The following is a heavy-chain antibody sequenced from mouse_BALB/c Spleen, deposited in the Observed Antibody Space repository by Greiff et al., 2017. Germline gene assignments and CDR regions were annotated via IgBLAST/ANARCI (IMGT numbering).Heavy chain of an antibody. CDR2: ISYDGSN. CDR1: GYSITSGYY. D-gene: IGHD1-1*01. CDR3: ARGALLPDY. J-gene: IGHJ2*01. Sequence: VQLQQSGPGLVKPSQSLSLTCSVTGYSITSGYYWNWIRQFPGNKLEWMGYISYDGSNNYNPSLKNRISITRDTSKNQFFLKLNSVTTEDTATYYCARGALLPDYWGQGTTLTVSS. V-gene: IGHV3-6*02.